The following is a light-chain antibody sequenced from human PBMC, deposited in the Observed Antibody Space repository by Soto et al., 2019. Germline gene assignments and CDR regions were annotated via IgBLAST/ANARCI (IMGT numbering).Light chain of an antibody. V-gene: IGLV1-44*01. CDR2: SIN. CDR1: SSNIGSNT. CDR3: QSYDNSLSGYVV. J-gene: IGLJ2*01. Sequence: QSVLTQPPSASGTPGQRVTISCSGSSSNIGSNTVNWYQQLPGTAPKLLIYSINQRPSGVPDRFSGSKSGTSASLAISGLQAEDEADYYCQSYDNSLSGYVVFGGGTKVTVL.